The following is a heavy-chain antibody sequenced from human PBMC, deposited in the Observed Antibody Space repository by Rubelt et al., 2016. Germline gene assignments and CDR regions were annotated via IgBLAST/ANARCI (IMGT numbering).Heavy chain of an antibody. CDR2: INHSGST. CDR1: GGSFSGYY. CDR3: ARVIIRGDVDY. J-gene: IGHJ4*02. Sequence: QVQLQQWGAGLLKPSETLSLTCAVYGGSFSGYYWSWIRQPPGKGLEWIGEINHSGSTNYNPSLKSRVTISVDTSKNHFSRKLSSVTAADTAVYYCARVIIRGDVDYWGQGILVTVSS. D-gene: IGHD3-10*01. V-gene: IGHV4-34*01.